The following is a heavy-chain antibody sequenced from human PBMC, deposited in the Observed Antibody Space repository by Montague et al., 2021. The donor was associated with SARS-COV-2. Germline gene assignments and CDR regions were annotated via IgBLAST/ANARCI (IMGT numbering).Heavy chain of an antibody. CDR2: INRSGSS. V-gene: IGHV4-34*01. D-gene: IGHD3/OR15-3a*01. CDR3: ARGQIFSTVRRARGWKDSFDT. Sequence: SETLSLTCVVYGVSFSDYYWNWIRQSPGKALEWIGGINRSGSSNVNPSLKSRGTISIDTSRNQFTLNLNFVTAADTAIYYCARGQIFSTVRRARGWKDSFDTWGQGTPVTVSS. J-gene: IGHJ5*02. CDR1: GVSFSDYY.